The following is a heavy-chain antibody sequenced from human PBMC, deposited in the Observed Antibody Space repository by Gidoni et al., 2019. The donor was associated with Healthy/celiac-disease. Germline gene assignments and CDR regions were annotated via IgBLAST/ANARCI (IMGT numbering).Heavy chain of an antibody. CDR3: AKIRAGTTSLIDY. CDR1: GFTFSSSA. V-gene: IGHV3-23*01. J-gene: IGHJ4*02. D-gene: IGHD1-7*01. Sequence: EVQLLESGGGLVQPGGSLRLSCAASGFTFSSSAMSWVRQAPGKGLEWVSAISGSGGSTYYADSVKGRFTISRDNSKNTLYLQMNSLRAEDTAVYYCAKIRAGTTSLIDYWGQGTLVTVSS. CDR2: ISGSGGST.